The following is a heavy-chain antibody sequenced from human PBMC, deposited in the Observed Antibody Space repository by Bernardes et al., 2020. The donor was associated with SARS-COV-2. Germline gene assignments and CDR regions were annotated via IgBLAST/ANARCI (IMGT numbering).Heavy chain of an antibody. CDR1: GLTVSNNY. J-gene: IGHJ6*02. V-gene: IGHV3-66*02. CDR3: ARGSPFNYYYGMDV. Sequence: GGSLRLSCAASGLTVSNNYMSWVRQAPGKGLVWVSVIYSGGSTYYADSVKGRFTISRDSSKNTLYLQMNGLRAEDTAVYYCARGSPFNYYYGMDVWGQGTTVTVSS. CDR2: IYSGGST.